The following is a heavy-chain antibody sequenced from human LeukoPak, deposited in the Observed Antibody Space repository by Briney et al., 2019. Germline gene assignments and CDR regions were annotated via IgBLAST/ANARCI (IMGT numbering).Heavy chain of an antibody. CDR3: ARSPRIGSILTGFPLYYFDY. CDR2: IYYTGST. V-gene: IGHV4-39*01. D-gene: IGHD3-9*01. Sequence: SETLSLTCTVSGGSIGSTRYYWGWIRQPPGQGLEWIGSIYYTGSTYYNPSLKSRVTISVDTSKNQFSLKVSSVTAADTAVYYCARSPRIGSILTGFPLYYFDYWGQGTLVTVSS. CDR1: GGSIGSTRYY. J-gene: IGHJ4*02.